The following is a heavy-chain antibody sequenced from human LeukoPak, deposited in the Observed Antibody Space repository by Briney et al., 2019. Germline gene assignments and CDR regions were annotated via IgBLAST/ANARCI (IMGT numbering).Heavy chain of an antibody. CDR3: ARVPHGETIFGVVLYWFDP. CDR2: IYHSGST. J-gene: IGHJ5*02. V-gene: IGHV4-38-2*02. CDR1: HYSISSGYY. Sequence: SETRSLTCTVSHYSISSGYYWGWIRQPPEKGLEWIGSIYHSGSTFYNPTLKSRVTISVDTSKNQFSLKLNSVTAADTAVYYCARVPHGETIFGVVLYWFDPWGQGTLVTVFS. D-gene: IGHD3-3*01.